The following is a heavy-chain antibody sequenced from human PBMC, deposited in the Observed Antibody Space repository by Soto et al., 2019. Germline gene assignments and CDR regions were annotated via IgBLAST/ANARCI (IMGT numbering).Heavy chain of an antibody. CDR1: GFTFSSYS. Sequence: GGSLRLSCAASGFTFSSYSMNWVRQAPGKGLEWVSSISSSSSTIYYAGSVKGRFTISRDNAKNSLYLQMNSLRDEDTAVYYCARVAHAKGGPTYYDSSGSILTDAFDIWGQGTMVTVSS. CDR3: ARVAHAKGGPTYYDSSGSILTDAFDI. CDR2: ISSSSSTI. V-gene: IGHV3-48*02. J-gene: IGHJ3*02. D-gene: IGHD3-22*01.